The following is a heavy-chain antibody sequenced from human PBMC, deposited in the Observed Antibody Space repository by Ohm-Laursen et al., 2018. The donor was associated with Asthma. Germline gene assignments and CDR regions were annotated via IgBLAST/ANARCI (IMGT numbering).Heavy chain of an antibody. Sequence: VKISCKASGFTFTSSAVQWVRQARGQRLEWIGWIVVGSGNTNYAQKFQERVIITRDMSTSTAYMELSSLRSEDTAVYYCATNYDASPYYYGMDVWGQGTTVTVSS. J-gene: IGHJ6*02. CDR2: IVVGSGNT. V-gene: IGHV1-58*01. CDR1: GFTFTSSA. D-gene: IGHD3-3*01. CDR3: ATNYDASPYYYGMDV.